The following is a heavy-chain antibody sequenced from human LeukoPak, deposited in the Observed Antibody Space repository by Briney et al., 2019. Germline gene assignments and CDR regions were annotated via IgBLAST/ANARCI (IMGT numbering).Heavy chain of an antibody. CDR1: GGSISSSSYY. V-gene: IGHV4-39*01. CDR2: IYYSGST. D-gene: IGHD2-2*01. J-gene: IGHJ6*03. CDR3: ARHVPVVVPAANSPRSWYMDV. Sequence: SETLSLTCTVSGGSISSSSYYWGWIRQPPGKGLEWIGSIYYSGSTYYNPSLKSRVTISVDTSKNQFSLKLSSVTAADTAVYYCARHVPVVVPAANSPRSWYMDVWGKWTTVTVSS.